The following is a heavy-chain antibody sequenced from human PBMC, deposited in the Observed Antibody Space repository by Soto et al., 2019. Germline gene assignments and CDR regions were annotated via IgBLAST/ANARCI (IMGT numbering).Heavy chain of an antibody. D-gene: IGHD2-2*02. CDR3: ARGYCSRTSCDIDY. CDR1: GYTFTGQY. J-gene: IGHJ4*02. CDR2: INPNSGGT. Sequence: ASVKVSCKASGYTFTGQYIHWVRQAPGQGLEWMGWINPNSGGTDYAQKFQGWVTMTRDTSISTAYMELSRLRSDDTAVYYCARGYCSRTSCDIDYWGQGTLVTVYS. V-gene: IGHV1-2*04.